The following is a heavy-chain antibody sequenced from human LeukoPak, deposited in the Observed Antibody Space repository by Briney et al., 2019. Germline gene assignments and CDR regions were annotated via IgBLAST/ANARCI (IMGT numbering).Heavy chain of an antibody. J-gene: IGHJ6*03. CDR2: INHSGST. CDR3: ARKARPLIGYYYYYMDV. CDR1: GGSFSGYY. V-gene: IGHV4-34*01. Sequence: SETLSLTCAVYGGSFSGYYWSWIRQPPGKGLEWIGEINHSGSTNYNPSLKSRVTISVDTSKNQFSLKLSSVTAADTAVYYCARKARPLIGYYYYYMDVWGKGTTVTISS. D-gene: IGHD3-9*01.